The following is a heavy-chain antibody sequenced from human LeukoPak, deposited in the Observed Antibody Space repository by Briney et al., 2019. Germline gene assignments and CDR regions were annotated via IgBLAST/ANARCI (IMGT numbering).Heavy chain of an antibody. D-gene: IGHD5-18*01. CDR1: GYSISSGYY. V-gene: IGHV4-38-2*02. Sequence: PSETLSLTCTVSGYSISSGYYWGWIRQPPGKGLGWIGFIYHSGSTYYNPSLKSRVTISVDTSKNQFSLKLNSVTAAETAVYYCARGVDTDYYYYMDVWGKGTTVTVSS. J-gene: IGHJ6*03. CDR3: ARGVDTDYYYYMDV. CDR2: IYHSGST.